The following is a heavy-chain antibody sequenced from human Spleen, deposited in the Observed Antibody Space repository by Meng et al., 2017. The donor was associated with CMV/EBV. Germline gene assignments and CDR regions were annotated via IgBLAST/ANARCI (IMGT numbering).Heavy chain of an antibody. CDR3: ARQAPDNWFDP. CDR2: TYYDGST. Sequence: CAVSSGPMDSGAYCWSWIRQHPEKGLEWIGYTYYDGSTHYNPSLRSRAAISVDTSKNQFSLRLNSVTAADTAVYYCARQAPDNWFDPWGQGALVTVSS. J-gene: IGHJ5*01. CDR1: SGPMDSGAYC. V-gene: IGHV4-31*11.